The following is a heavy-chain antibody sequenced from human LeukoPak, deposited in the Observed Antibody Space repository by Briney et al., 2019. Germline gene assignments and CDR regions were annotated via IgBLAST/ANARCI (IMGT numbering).Heavy chain of an antibody. Sequence: GGSLRLSCVASGFTFSNYWMTWVRQAPGKGLEWVANIKQDGSEKYYVDSVRGRFAISRDNAENTLYLQMNSLRAEDTALYYCARKRPNYFDYWGQGTLVTVSS. CDR2: IKQDGSEK. J-gene: IGHJ4*02. CDR1: GFTFSNYW. V-gene: IGHV3-7*01. CDR3: ARKRPNYFDY.